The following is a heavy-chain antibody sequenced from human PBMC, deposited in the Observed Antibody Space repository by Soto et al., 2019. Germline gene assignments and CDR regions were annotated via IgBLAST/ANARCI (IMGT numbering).Heavy chain of an antibody. CDR2: SGSGGST. J-gene: IGHJ4*02. CDR3: ANSKLG. V-gene: IGHV3-23*01. CDR1: GFTFSSYA. Sequence: EVQLLESGGGLVQPGGSLRLSCAASGFTFSSYAMSWVRQAPGKGLEWVSASGSGGSTYYADSVKGRFTISRDNSKNTLYLQMHRLRAEDTAVYYCANSKLGGGQGTLVTVSS. D-gene: IGHD7-27*01.